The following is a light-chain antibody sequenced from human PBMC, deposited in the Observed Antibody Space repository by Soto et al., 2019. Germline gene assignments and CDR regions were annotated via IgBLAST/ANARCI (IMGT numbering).Light chain of an antibody. CDR2: EVS. Sequence: QSVLTQPPSASGSPGQSVTISCTGTSSDVGGYNYVSWYQQHPGRAPKLMIYEVSKRPSGVPDRFSGSKSGNTASLTVSGLRPEDEADYYCSSYAGSSNLGVFGGGTKLTVL. CDR3: SSYAGSSNLGV. V-gene: IGLV2-8*01. J-gene: IGLJ2*01. CDR1: SSDVGGYNY.